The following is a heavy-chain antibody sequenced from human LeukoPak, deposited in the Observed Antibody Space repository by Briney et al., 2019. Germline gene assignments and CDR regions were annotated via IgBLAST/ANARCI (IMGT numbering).Heavy chain of an antibody. J-gene: IGHJ6*03. CDR2: ISYDGSKK. Sequence: PGRSLRLSCAASGFTFSSYAIHWVRQAPGKGLEWVAVISYDGSKKYYADSVKGRVTISRDNSKNTLYLQMNSLRAEDTAVYYCARDGEGAAPDVWGKGTTVTVSS. CDR3: ARDGEGAAPDV. CDR1: GFTFSSYA. D-gene: IGHD7-27*01. V-gene: IGHV3-30-3*01.